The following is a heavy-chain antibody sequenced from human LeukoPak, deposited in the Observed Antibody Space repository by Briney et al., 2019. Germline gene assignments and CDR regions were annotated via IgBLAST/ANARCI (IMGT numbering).Heavy chain of an antibody. D-gene: IGHD2-21*02. V-gene: IGHV1-69*05. J-gene: IGHJ4*02. CDR1: GGTFISYA. CDR2: ITPIFGTA. Sequence: ASVKVSCKASGGTFISYAISWVRQPPAQGLEWRGRITPIFGTANYAQKFQGRVTITTDESTSTAYMDLSSLRSEDTAVYYCARGTGDWLDYWGQGTLVTVSS. CDR3: ARGTGDWLDY.